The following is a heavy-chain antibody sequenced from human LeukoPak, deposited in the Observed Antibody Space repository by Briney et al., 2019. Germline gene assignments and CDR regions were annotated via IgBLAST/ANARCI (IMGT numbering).Heavy chain of an antibody. CDR2: IIPIFGTA. J-gene: IGHJ2*01. CDR3: ARGEYYGSGLRPYFDL. V-gene: IGHV1-69*13. D-gene: IGHD3-10*01. CDR1: GYTFTSYG. Sequence: ASVKVSCKASGYTFTSYGISWVRQAPGQGLEWMGGIIPIFGTANYAQKFQGRVTITADESTSTAYMELSSLRSEDTAVYYCARGEYYGSGLRPYFDLWGRGTLVTVSS.